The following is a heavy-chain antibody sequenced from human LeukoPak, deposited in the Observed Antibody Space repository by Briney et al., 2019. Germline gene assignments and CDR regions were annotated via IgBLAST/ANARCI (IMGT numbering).Heavy chain of an antibody. CDR1: GFTFSRHS. CDR3: ARDPENVSGSHSHFDL. CDR2: SSTSSSYI. V-gene: IGHV3-21*01. D-gene: IGHD1-26*01. Sequence: PGGSLRLSCAASGFTFSRHSMNWVRQAPGKGLEWVSSSSTSSSYIYYADSVKGRFTISRDNAKNSLYLQMNSLRAEDTAVYYCARDPENVSGSHSHFDLWGRGTLVTVSS. J-gene: IGHJ2*01.